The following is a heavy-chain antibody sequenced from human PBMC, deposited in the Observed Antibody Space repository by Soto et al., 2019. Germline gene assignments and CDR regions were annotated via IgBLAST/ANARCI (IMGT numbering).Heavy chain of an antibody. CDR3: ARGERKVNWRPYFDT. D-gene: IGHD1-26*01. CDR1: GDSLSLYY. V-gene: IGHV4-59*01. Sequence: SETLSLTCTVSGDSLSLYYWSWIRLSPGKGLEWIGYIYSTGSSNQNPSLRDRVAVSADASKNQFYLTLSSMTAADTAVYYCARGERKVNWRPYFDTWGQGIQVTVPQ. CDR2: IYSTGSS. J-gene: IGHJ5*02.